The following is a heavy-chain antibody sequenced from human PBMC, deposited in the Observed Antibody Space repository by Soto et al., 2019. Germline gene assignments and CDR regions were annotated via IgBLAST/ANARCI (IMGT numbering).Heavy chain of an antibody. CDR3: ARGTTVTTPNYLDMNV. CDR1: GFTFSNYA. CDR2: ISYDGSKK. D-gene: IGHD4-4*01. J-gene: IGHJ6*02. V-gene: IGHV3-30-3*01. Sequence: QVQLVESGGGVVQPGTSLRLSCAASGFTFSNYAIHWVRQAPGKGLEWVAVISYDGSKKFYADSVKGRFTISRDSSKNTVYLQINSLRLEDSAVYYCARGTTVTTPNYLDMNVWGQGTTVTVSS.